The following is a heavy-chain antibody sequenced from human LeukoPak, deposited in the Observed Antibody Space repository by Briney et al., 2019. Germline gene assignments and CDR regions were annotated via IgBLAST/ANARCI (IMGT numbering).Heavy chain of an antibody. J-gene: IGHJ4*02. CDR2: IYTGGLT. CDR1: GFTVGGNY. D-gene: IGHD5-12*01. CDR3: ARYSGYNSDDAY. V-gene: IGHV3-66*01. Sequence: GGSLSLSCAASGFTVGGNYMSWVRQAPGKGLEWVSVIYTGGLTYYADYVKDRFTISRNNSKKTQYLQMNSLRVEDTAVYYFARYSGYNSDDAYWGQGTLVTVSS.